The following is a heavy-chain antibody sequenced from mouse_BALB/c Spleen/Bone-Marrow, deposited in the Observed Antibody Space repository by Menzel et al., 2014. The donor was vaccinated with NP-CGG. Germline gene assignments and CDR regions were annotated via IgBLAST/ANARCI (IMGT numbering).Heavy chain of an antibody. CDR3: ARGLDY. J-gene: IGHJ2*01. CDR1: GFTFSSYG. Sequence: VHLVESGGGLVQPGGSLKLSCAASGFTFSSYGMSWVRQTPDKRLELVATINTNGGNTYYPDSVKGRFTISRDNAKNTLYLQMSSLKSEDTAMYYCARGLDYWGQGTTLTVSS. CDR2: INTNGGNT. V-gene: IGHV5-6-3*01.